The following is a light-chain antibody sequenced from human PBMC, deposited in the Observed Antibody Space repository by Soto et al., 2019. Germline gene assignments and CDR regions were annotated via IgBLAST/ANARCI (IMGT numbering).Light chain of an antibody. V-gene: IGKV3-20*01. J-gene: IGKJ1*01. Sequence: EIVLTQSPGSLSLATGERATLSCRASQSVDSSFFAWYQQKPGQAPRLLIYGASNRATGIPDRFSGRGSVTDFTLTITGLEPEDFAVYYCQQYVSSVTFGQGTKVEFK. CDR2: GAS. CDR1: QSVDSSF. CDR3: QQYVSSVT.